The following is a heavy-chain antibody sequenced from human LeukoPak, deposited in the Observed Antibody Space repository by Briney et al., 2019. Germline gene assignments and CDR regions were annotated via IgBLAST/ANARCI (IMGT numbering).Heavy chain of an antibody. D-gene: IGHD3-22*01. J-gene: IGHJ4*02. CDR3: ARGRYDTSDFSFDY. CDR1: GDSISSGNYY. CDR2: IYSIGST. Sequence: SETLSLTCTVSGDSISSGNYYWSWIRQPAGQGLEWIGRIYSIGSTYYNPSLKSRVTISIDTSKNQFSLKLSSVTASDTAVYYCARGRYDTSDFSFDYWGQGTLVTVSS. V-gene: IGHV4-61*02.